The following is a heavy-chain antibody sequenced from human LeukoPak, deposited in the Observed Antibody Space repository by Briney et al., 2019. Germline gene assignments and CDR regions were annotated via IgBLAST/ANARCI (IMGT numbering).Heavy chain of an antibody. Sequence: SETLSLTCTVSGGSISSSSYYWGWIRQPPGKGLEWIGSIYYSGSTYYNPSLKSRVTISVDTSKNQFSLKLSSVTAADTAVYYCARHSPKYNSSWYGYWGQGTLVTVSS. V-gene: IGHV4-39*01. CDR3: ARHSPKYNSSWYGY. CDR2: IYYSGST. CDR1: GGSISSSSYY. D-gene: IGHD6-13*01. J-gene: IGHJ4*02.